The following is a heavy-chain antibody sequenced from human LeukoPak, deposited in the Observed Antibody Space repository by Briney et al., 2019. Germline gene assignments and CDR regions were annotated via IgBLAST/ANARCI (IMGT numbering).Heavy chain of an antibody. CDR3: ARDRGYSGYDHFDY. D-gene: IGHD5-12*01. CDR1: GFTFSSYA. Sequence: HAGGSLRLSCAASGFTFSSYAMDWVRQAPGKGLEWVAVISYDGSNKYYADSVKGRFTISRDNSKNTLYLQMNSLRAEDTAVYYCARDRGYSGYDHFDYWGQGTLVTVSS. CDR2: ISYDGSNK. V-gene: IGHV3-30*04. J-gene: IGHJ4*02.